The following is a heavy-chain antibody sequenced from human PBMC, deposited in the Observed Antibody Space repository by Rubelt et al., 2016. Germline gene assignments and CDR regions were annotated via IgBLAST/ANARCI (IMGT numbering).Heavy chain of an antibody. Sequence: EVQLLESGGGLIQPGGSLRLSCAAPGFSFSSSWMNWVRQSPGEGLVWVARIDRDGSGTAYADSGKGRFTISRDNAKNKLDLQLKSLRVDDTAVYYCASTERMDVWGEGTTVTVSS. V-gene: IGHV3-74*01. CDR3: ASTERMDV. J-gene: IGHJ6*04. CDR1: GFSFSSSW. CDR2: IDRDGSGT. D-gene: IGHD1-26*01.